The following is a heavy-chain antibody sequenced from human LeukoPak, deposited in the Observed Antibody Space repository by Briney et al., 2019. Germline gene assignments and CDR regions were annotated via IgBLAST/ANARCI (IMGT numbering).Heavy chain of an antibody. CDR1: GFTFSDYY. V-gene: IGHV3-11*04. D-gene: IGHD3-22*01. CDR2: ISSSGSTI. J-gene: IGHJ5*02. Sequence: PGGSLRLSCAASGFTFSDYYMSWIRQAPGKGLEWVSYISSSGSTIYYADSVKGRFTISRDNAKNSLYLQMNSLRAEDTAVYYCATRRGMIVVALEGWFDPWGQGTLVTVSS. CDR3: ATRRGMIVVALEGWFDP.